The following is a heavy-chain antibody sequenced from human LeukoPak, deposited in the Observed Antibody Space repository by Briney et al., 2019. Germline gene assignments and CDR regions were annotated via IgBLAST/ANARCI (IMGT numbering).Heavy chain of an antibody. V-gene: IGHV3-7*01. Sequence: PGGSLRLSCATSGFTFSNYWMSWVRRAPGKGLEWVANIKQDGSEEYYVDSVKGRFTISRDNAKDSLSLQMNSLRVEDTAVYHCARNGRVLEWVYWYFDLWGRGTLVTVSS. D-gene: IGHD3-3*01. CDR2: IKQDGSEE. CDR3: ARNGRVLEWVYWYFDL. J-gene: IGHJ2*01. CDR1: GFTFSNYW.